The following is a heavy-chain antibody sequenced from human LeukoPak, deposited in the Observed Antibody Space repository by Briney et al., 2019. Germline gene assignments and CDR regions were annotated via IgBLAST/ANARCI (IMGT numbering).Heavy chain of an antibody. CDR1: GFTFDDYA. CDR3: GILTLSPG. Sequence: GRSLRLSCAASGFTFDDYAMHWVRQAPGKGLVWVSRISYDGHNTNYADSVKGRFTISRDTAKNTLYLQMNSLRVDDTAVYYCGILTLSPGWGQGTLVTVSS. CDR2: ISYDGHNT. V-gene: IGHV3-74*01. D-gene: IGHD1-14*01. J-gene: IGHJ4*02.